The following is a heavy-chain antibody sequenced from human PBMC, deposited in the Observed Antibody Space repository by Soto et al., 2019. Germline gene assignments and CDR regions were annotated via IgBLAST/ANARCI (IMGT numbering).Heavy chain of an antibody. CDR1: GYSFSSHY. CDR3: ARDHLRQLDH. J-gene: IGHJ4*02. CDR2: IAPGGDSK. Sequence: QVQLVQSGAEVKEPGASVKLSCKASGYSFSSHYMHWVRRAPGQGLEWVGIIAPGGDSKAYGQQFXXRVTMTWDTSASTVYMELSNLKSEDTAIYYCARDHLRQLDHWGLGTLVTVSS. V-gene: IGHV1-46*01. D-gene: IGHD4-17*01.